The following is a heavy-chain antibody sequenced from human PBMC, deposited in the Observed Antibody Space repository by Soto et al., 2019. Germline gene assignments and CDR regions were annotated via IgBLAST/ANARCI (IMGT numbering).Heavy chain of an antibody. J-gene: IGHJ6*02. D-gene: IGHD3-3*01. V-gene: IGHV1-2*02. CDR1: GYTFTVYY. CDR2: INPNSGGT. Sequence: QVQLVQPGAEVKKPGASVKVSCKASGYTFTVYYMHWVRQAAGQGLEWLGWINPNSGGTNYAQKFQDRVTMTRDTSISPDYMEVSRLRYDDTAVNFCARDQTRFLELLFCCSGFYGMEVWGHGTTVTVS. CDR3: ARDQTRFLELLFCCSGFYGMEV.